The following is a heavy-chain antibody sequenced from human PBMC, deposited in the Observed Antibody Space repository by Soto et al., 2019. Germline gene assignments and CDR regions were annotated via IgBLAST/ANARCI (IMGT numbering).Heavy chain of an antibody. CDR2: IYHSGAT. Sequence: QLQLQESGSGLVKPSQTLSLTCAVSGGSISSDGFSWSWLRQSPGKGMEWIGAIYHSGATYYNPALETRVTILRDRSRNQFSLNLSSVTAADTAVYYCARGYGSGSYFPFDHWGQGIVVTVAS. CDR1: GGSISSDGFS. J-gene: IGHJ4*02. V-gene: IGHV4-30-2*06. D-gene: IGHD3-10*01. CDR3: ARGYGSGSYFPFDH.